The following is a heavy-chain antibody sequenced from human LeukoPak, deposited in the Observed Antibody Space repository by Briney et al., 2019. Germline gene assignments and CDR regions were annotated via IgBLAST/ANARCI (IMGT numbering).Heavy chain of an antibody. V-gene: IGHV1-2*06. CDR1: GYTFTGYY. D-gene: IGHD2-2*01. CDR3: AREGVPVPAAYDYYYYYMDV. Sequence: ASVKVSYKASGYTFTGYYMHWVRQAPGQGLKWMGRMNPNSGGTNYAQKFQGRVTMTRDTSISTAYMELSRLRSDDTAVYSCAREGVPVPAAYDYYYYYMDVWGKGTTVTVSS. CDR2: MNPNSGGT. J-gene: IGHJ6*03.